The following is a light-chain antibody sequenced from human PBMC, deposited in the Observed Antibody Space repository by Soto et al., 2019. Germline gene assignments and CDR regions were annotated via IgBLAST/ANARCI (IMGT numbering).Light chain of an antibody. J-gene: IGLJ1*01. CDR2: DVN. CDR1: TTDVDGYDY. Sequence: QSVLTQPASVSGSPGQSITISCTGATTDVDGYDYVSWYQQHPGQAPKLMIFDVNNRPSGVSGRFSGSKSGDTASLTISGLQAEDDGDYYCTSYTGRAPFYVFGSETKVTVL. V-gene: IGLV2-14*03. CDR3: TSYTGRAPFYV.